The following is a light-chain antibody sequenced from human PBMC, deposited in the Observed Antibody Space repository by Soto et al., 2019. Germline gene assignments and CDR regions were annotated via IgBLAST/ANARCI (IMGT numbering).Light chain of an antibody. V-gene: IGKV1-12*01. Sequence: DIQMTQSPSTLSGSVGDRVTITCRASQGVSTWLAWYQQKPGKAPNLLIYTASSLQSGVPSRFSGSGSGTDFTLTINGLQPEDFATYYCQQAASFPITFGQGTRLEI. CDR2: TAS. CDR3: QQAASFPIT. CDR1: QGVSTW. J-gene: IGKJ5*01.